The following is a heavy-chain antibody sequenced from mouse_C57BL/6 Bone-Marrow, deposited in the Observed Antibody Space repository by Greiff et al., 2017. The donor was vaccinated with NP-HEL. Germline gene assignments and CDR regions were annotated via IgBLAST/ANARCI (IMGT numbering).Heavy chain of an antibody. V-gene: IGHV1-81*01. Sequence: QVQLQQSGAELARPGASVKLSCKASGYTFTSYGISWVKQRTGQGLEWIGEIYPRSGNTYYNEKFKGKATLTADKSSSTAYMELRSLTSEDSAVYFCAREGAYDSNYVVLGYAMDYWGQGTSVTVSS. CDR2: IYPRSGNT. J-gene: IGHJ4*01. CDR1: GYTFTSYG. D-gene: IGHD2-5*01. CDR3: AREGAYDSNYVVLGYAMDY.